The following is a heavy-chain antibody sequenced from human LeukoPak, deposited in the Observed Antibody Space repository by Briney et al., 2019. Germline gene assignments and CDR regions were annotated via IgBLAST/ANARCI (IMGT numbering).Heavy chain of an antibody. CDR2: IYSSGSP. CDR3: ARDLRDSSNWSNWFDP. D-gene: IGHD6-13*01. CDR1: GASINHYY. V-gene: IGHV4-59*12. Sequence: PSETLSLTCSVSGASINHYYWSWIRQPPGKGLEWIGYIYSSGSPNYNPSLKSRVTISVDTSKNQFSLKLKSVTAADTAVYYCARDLRDSSNWSNWFDPWGQGILVAVSS. J-gene: IGHJ5*02.